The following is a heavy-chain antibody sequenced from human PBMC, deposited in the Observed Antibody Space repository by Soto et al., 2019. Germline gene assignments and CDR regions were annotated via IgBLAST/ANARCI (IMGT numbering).Heavy chain of an antibody. Sequence: GGSLSLSCAASGFTVSSNYMSWVRQAPGKGLEWVSVIYSGGSTYYADSVKGRFTISRHNSKNTLYLQMNSLRAEDTAVYYCARDQGNYFDYWGQGTLVTVSS. V-gene: IGHV3-53*04. CDR2: IYSGGST. J-gene: IGHJ4*02. CDR3: ARDQGNYFDY. CDR1: GFTVSSNY.